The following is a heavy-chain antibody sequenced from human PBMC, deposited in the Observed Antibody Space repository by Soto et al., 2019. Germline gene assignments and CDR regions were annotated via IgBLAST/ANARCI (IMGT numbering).Heavy chain of an antibody. CDR3: ARANYFESSGPFDY. CDR2: IYHSGST. J-gene: IGHJ4*02. V-gene: IGHV4-4*02. CDR1: GGSISSSNW. D-gene: IGHD3-22*01. Sequence: PSETLSLTCAVSGGSISSSNWWSWVRQPPGKGLEWIGEIYHSGSTNYNPSLKSRVTISVDKSKNKFSLKVSSVTAADTAVYYCARANYFESSGPFDYWGPGTLVTVSS.